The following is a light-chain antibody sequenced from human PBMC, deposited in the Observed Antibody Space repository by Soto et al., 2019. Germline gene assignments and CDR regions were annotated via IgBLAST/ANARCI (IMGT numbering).Light chain of an antibody. CDR1: QDIRTY. CDR2: AAS. Sequence: MQLTQSPSSLSASEGDRVTITCRASQDIRTYLAWYQQKPGKAPKLLIYAASILQSGVPSRFSGSGSGTDFALPISSLQPEDFATYYCQQLNTDPYTFGQGTKLEIK. V-gene: IGKV1-9*01. J-gene: IGKJ2*01. CDR3: QQLNTDPYT.